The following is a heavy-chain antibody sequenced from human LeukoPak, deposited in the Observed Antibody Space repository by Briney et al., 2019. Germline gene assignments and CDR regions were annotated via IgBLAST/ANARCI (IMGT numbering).Heavy chain of an antibody. CDR1: GFTVSSNY. D-gene: IGHD1-26*01. V-gene: IGHV3-21*01. J-gene: IGHJ3*02. Sequence: GGSLRLSCAASGFTVSSNYMSWVRQAPGKGLEWVSSISSSSSYIYYADSVKGRFTISRDNAKNSLYLQMNSLRAEDTAVYYCARGGGSYYSTHDAFDIWGQGTMVTVSS. CDR3: ARGGGSYYSTHDAFDI. CDR2: ISSSSSYI.